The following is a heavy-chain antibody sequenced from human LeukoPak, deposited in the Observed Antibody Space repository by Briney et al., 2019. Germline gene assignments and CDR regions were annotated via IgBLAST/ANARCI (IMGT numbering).Heavy chain of an antibody. Sequence: GGSLRLSCAASGFTFSNYWMHWVRQAPGKGLVWVSSITSSSTYINYVDSVKGRFTISRDNAKNTLYLQMNSLRAEDAAVYYCAREPVGSSGYYSDYWGQGTLVTVSS. J-gene: IGHJ4*02. CDR1: GFTFSNYW. V-gene: IGHV3-21*01. D-gene: IGHD3-22*01. CDR3: AREPVGSSGYYSDY. CDR2: ITSSSTYI.